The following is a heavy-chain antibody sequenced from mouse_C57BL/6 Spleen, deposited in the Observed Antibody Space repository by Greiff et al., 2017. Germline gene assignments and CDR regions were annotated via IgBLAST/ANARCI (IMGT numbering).Heavy chain of an antibody. CDR1: GYSITSGYF. V-gene: IGHV3-6*01. Sequence: EVKLLESGPGLVKPSQSLSLTCSVTGYSITSGYFWNWIRQFPGNKLEWLGYISYDGSNNYNPSLKNRISITSDTSKNQLFLKLNSETTEDTATYYCARSDYSFAYWGQGTLVTVSA. CDR3: ARSDYSFAY. J-gene: IGHJ3*01. CDR2: ISYDGSN. D-gene: IGHD1-1*02.